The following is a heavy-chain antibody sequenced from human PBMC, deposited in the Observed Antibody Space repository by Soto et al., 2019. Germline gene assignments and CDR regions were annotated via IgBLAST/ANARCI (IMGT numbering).Heavy chain of an antibody. CDR3: ARTGAVAGSGYFDY. V-gene: IGHV1-18*01. CDR1: GYTFTSYG. J-gene: IGHJ4*02. Sequence: ASLKLSCKASGYTFTSYGISWVRQAPGQGLEWMGWISAYNGNTNYAQKLQGRVTMTTDTSTSTAYMELRSLRSDDTAVYYCARTGAVAGSGYFDYWGQGTLVTVSS. CDR2: ISAYNGNT. D-gene: IGHD6-19*01.